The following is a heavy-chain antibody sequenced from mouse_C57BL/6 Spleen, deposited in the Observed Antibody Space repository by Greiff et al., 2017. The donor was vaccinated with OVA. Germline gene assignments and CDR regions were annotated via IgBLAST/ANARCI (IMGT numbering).Heavy chain of an antibody. D-gene: IGHD1-1*01. CDR2: IDLANGNT. CDR3: ARYITTVKGYFDV. V-gene: IGHV14-3*01. J-gene: IGHJ1*03. Sequence: EVQLQESVAELVRPGASVKLSCTASGFNIKNTYMHWVKQRPEQGLEWIGRIDLANGNTKYAPKFQGKATITADTSSNTAYLQLSSLTSEDTAIYYCARYITTVKGYFDVWGTGTTVTVSS. CDR1: GFNIKNTY.